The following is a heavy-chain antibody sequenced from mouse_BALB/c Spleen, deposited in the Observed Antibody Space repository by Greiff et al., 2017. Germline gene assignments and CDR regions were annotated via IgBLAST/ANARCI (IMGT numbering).Heavy chain of an antibody. Sequence: EVQRVESGGDLVKPGGSLKLSCAASGFTFSSYGMSWVRQTPDKRLEWVATISSGGSYTYYPDSVKGRFTISRDNAKNTLYLQMSSLKSEDTAMYYCARDKLEYFDVWGAGTTVTVSS. CDR1: GFTFSSYG. J-gene: IGHJ1*01. D-gene: IGHD4-1*01. CDR2: ISSGGSYT. CDR3: ARDKLEYFDV. V-gene: IGHV5-6*01.